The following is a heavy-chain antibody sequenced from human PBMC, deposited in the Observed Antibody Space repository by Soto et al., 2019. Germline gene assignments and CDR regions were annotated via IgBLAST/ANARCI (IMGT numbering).Heavy chain of an antibody. V-gene: IGHV3-30-3*01. D-gene: IGHD1-26*01. J-gene: IGHJ3*02. CDR1: GFTFSAYT. CDR2: ISYDGNNE. Sequence: QVQLVESGGGVVQPGRSLRLSCAASGFTFSAYTMHWVRQPPGKGLEWVAVISYDGNNERYTDPVKGRFTVSRDNSKSTLYLEMHSLRSEVTAVYYCSRDGYSGRSEGFDIWGRGTRVTVSS. CDR3: SRDGYSGRSEGFDI.